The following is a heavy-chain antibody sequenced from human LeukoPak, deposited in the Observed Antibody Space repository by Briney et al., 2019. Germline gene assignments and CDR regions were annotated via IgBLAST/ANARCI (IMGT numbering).Heavy chain of an antibody. CDR1: GFTVSSNY. V-gene: IGHV3-53*01. J-gene: IGHJ5*02. CDR3: ARGIGLSSGYGP. CDR2: IYSGGST. Sequence: GGSLRLSCAASGFTVSSNYMSWVRQAPGKGLEWVSVIYSGGSTYYADSVKGRFTITRDNSKNTVYLQMNSLRAEDTAVYYCARGIGLSSGYGPWGQGTLVTVSS. D-gene: IGHD3-22*01.